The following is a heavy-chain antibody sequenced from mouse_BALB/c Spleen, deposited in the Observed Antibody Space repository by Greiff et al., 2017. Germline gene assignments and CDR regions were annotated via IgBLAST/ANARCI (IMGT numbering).Heavy chain of an antibody. CDR3: ARSGRGAMDD. V-gene: IGHV5-17*02. CDR2: ISSGSSTI. J-gene: IGHJ4*01. Sequence: EVMLVESGGGLVQPGGSRKLSCAASGFTFTSFGMHWVRQAPAKGLEWVAYISSGSSTIYYADTVKGRFTITRDNPKNTLFLQMTSLRSEDTALYYCARSGRGAMDDWGQGTSVTVSS. CDR1: GFTFTSFG.